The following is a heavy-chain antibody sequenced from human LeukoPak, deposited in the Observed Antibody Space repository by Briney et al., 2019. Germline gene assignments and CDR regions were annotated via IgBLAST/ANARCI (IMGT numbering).Heavy chain of an antibody. J-gene: IGHJ4*02. CDR2: IKQDGSEK. Sequence: GGSLRLSCAVSGFTFSSYWMSSVRQAPGKGLEWVANIKQDGSEKYYVDSVKGRFTISRDNAKNSLYLQMNSLRVEDTAVYYCARERLRGSSYYFDYWGQGTLVTVSS. CDR1: GFTFSSYW. V-gene: IGHV3-7*01. CDR3: ARERLRGSSYYFDY. D-gene: IGHD4-17*01.